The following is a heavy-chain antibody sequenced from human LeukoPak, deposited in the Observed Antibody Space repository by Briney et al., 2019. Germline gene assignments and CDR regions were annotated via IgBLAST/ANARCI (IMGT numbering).Heavy chain of an antibody. J-gene: IGHJ4*02. D-gene: IGHD5-18*01. CDR1: GFTFSDYY. V-gene: IGHV3-11*01. Sequence: GGSLRLSCAASGFTFSDYYMSWIRQAPGKGLEWVSYISSSGSTIYYADSVKGRFTIPRDNAKNSLYLQMNSLRAEDTAVYYCARDSRIQLWLNDYWSQGTLVTVSS. CDR2: ISSSGSTI. CDR3: ARDSRIQLWLNDY.